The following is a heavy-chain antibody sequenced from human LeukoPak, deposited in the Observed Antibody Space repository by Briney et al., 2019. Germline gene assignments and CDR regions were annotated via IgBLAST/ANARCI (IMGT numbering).Heavy chain of an antibody. J-gene: IGHJ4*02. Sequence: SETLSLTCAVSGYSISSGYYWGWIRQPPGKGLEWIGSIYHSGSTYYNPSLKSRVTISVDTSKNQFSLKLSSVTAADTAVYYCAKTYSSSWYADFDYWGQGTLVTVSS. D-gene: IGHD6-13*01. V-gene: IGHV4-38-2*01. CDR3: AKTYSSSWYADFDY. CDR2: IYHSGST. CDR1: GYSISSGYY.